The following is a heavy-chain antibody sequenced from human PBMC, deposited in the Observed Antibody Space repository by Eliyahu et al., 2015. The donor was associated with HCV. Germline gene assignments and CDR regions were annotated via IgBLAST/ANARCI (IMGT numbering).Heavy chain of an antibody. Sequence: QVQLQQWGAGLLKPSETLSLTCAVHGDSLTGYYWAWIRQPPGKGLEWIGEIRDNGRTNYNPSLRSRVTISVDMSKNQFSLNLNFMTAADTAVYYCARVGEDIVESGEYYFDYWGLGILVTVSS. CDR1: GDSLTGYY. CDR3: ARVGEDIVESGEYYFDY. D-gene: IGHD2-21*01. V-gene: IGHV4-34*01. J-gene: IGHJ4*02. CDR2: IRDNGRT.